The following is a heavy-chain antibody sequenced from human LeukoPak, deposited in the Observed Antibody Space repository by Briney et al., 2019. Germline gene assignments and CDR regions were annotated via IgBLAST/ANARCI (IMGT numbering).Heavy chain of an antibody. CDR2: IIPIFGTA. Sequence: GASVKVSCKASGGTFSNYAINWVRQAPGQGLEWMGGIIPIFGTANYAQNFQGRVTITADKSTSTVYMELSSLRSEDTAVYYCARAHLSSSWHYYYYMDVWGKGTTVTISS. V-gene: IGHV1-69*06. D-gene: IGHD6-13*01. CDR1: GGTFSNYA. J-gene: IGHJ6*03. CDR3: ARAHLSSSWHYYYYMDV.